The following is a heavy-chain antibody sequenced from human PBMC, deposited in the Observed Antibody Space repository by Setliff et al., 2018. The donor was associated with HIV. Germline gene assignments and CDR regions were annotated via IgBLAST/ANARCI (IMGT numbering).Heavy chain of an antibody. CDR2: INPNSGGT. CDR1: GYTFTGYY. CDR3: ARDGLLVAGIRFDY. Sequence: GASVKVSCKASGYTFTGYYMHWVRQAPGQGLEWMGWINPNSGGTNYAQKFQGRVTITADESMTTAYMELSGLKYEDTAVYYCARDGLLVAGIRFDYWGQGTLVTVSS. D-gene: IGHD6-19*01. J-gene: IGHJ4*02. V-gene: IGHV1-2*02.